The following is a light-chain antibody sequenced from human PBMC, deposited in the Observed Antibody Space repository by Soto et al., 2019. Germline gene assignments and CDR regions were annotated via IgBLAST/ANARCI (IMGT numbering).Light chain of an antibody. V-gene: IGKV3-20*01. J-gene: IGKJ5*01. CDR1: QSITTR. CDR3: MQDVGTPIT. CDR2: GAS. Sequence: IVLTQSPSSLSLSLGERVTLSCRASQSITTRLAWYQHKPGQAPTLLISGASNRASGVPVRFSGSGSGTDFTLKITRLEPEDFGLYYCMQDVGTPITFGQGTRLEIK.